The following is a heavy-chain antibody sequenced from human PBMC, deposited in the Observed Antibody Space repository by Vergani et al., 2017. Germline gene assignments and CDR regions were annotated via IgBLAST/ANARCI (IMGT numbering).Heavy chain of an antibody. V-gene: IGHV3-23*01. J-gene: IGHJ5*02. Sequence: EVQLLESGGDLVQPGGSLRLSCAASGFTFNHYAMNWVRQAPGKGLEWVSGISGSGGSTYYAGSVKGRFTISRDSSKSTMYLQMNSPRDEDTGVYYCARDLRLLYNRFDPWGQGTLVTVSS. CDR2: ISGSGGST. CDR3: ARDLRLLYNRFDP. CDR1: GFTFNHYA. D-gene: IGHD1-14*01.